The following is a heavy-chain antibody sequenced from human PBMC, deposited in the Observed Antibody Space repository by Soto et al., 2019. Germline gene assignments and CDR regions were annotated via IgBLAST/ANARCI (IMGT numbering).Heavy chain of an antibody. J-gene: IGHJ6*03. CDR1: GFTFSSYS. CDR3: ARDMGVPAAYYMDV. CDR2: ISSSSSYI. V-gene: IGHV3-21*01. Sequence: PGGSLRLSCAASGFTFSSYSMNWVRQAPGKGLEWVSSISSSSSYIYYADSVKGRFTISRDNAKNSLNLQMNSLRAEDTAVYYCARDMGVPAAYYMDVWGKGTTVTVSS. D-gene: IGHD2-2*01.